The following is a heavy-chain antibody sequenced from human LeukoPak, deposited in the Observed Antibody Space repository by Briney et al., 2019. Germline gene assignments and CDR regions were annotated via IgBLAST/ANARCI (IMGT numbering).Heavy chain of an antibody. J-gene: IGHJ4*02. V-gene: IGHV3-11*01. Sequence: AGGSLRLSCAASGFTFRDYYMSWIRQAPGKGLEWVSYISSSGSTIYYADSVKGRFTISRDNAKNSLYLQMNSLRAEDTAVYYCARDPEYYDSSGTFDYWGQGTLVTVSS. CDR2: ISSSGSTI. CDR1: GFTFRDYY. CDR3: ARDPEYYDSSGTFDY. D-gene: IGHD3-22*01.